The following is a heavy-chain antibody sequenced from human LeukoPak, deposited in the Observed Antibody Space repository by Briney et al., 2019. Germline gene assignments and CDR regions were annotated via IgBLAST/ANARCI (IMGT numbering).Heavy chain of an antibody. J-gene: IGHJ5*02. CDR2: IYYSGST. CDR1: GGSISSYY. Sequence: TSETLSLTCTVSGGSISSYYWSWIRQPPGKGLEWIGYIYYSGSTNYNPSLKSRVTISADTSKNQFSLKLSSVTAADTAVYYCAREKHPADWFDPWGQGTLVTVSS. CDR3: AREKHPADWFDP. V-gene: IGHV4-59*01.